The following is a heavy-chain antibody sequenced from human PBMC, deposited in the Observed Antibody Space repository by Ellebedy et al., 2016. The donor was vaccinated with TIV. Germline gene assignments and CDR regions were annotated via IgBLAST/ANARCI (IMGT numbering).Heavy chain of an antibody. J-gene: IGHJ4*02. CDR3: AREQYGDYGF. V-gene: IGHV4-34*01. Sequence: GSLRLSXAVYGGSFSGYYWSWIRQPPGKGLEWIGEINHSGSTNYNPSLKSRVTISVDKSKNQFSLKLSSVTAADTAVYYCAREQYGDYGFWGQGTLVTVSS. D-gene: IGHD4-17*01. CDR1: GGSFSGYY. CDR2: INHSGST.